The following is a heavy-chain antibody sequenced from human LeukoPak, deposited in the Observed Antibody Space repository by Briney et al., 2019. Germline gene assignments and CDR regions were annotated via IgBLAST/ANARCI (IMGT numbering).Heavy chain of an antibody. Sequence: GGSLRLSRAASGFIFSSSAMTWVRQAPGKGLEWVSAISGTGGSTVYADSVKGRLTISRDNSKNTLYLQMSSLRDEDTAIYYCTKGGSYAPLDYWGQGTLVTVSS. CDR1: GFIFSSSA. D-gene: IGHD1-26*01. CDR2: ISGTGGST. V-gene: IGHV3-23*01. CDR3: TKGGSYAPLDY. J-gene: IGHJ4*02.